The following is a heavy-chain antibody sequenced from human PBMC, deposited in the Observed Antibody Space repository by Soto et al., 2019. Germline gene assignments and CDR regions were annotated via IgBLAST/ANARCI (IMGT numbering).Heavy chain of an antibody. CDR1: GGTFSSYA. CDR3: ARAYYGSGSYRNYYYGMDV. J-gene: IGHJ6*02. CDR2: IIPIFGTA. Sequence: SVKVSCRASGGTFSSYAISWVRQAPGQGLEWMGGIIPIFGTANYAQKFQGRVTITADESTSTAYMELSSLRSEDTAVYYCARAYYGSGSYRNYYYGMDVWGRGTTVTVSS. D-gene: IGHD3-10*01. V-gene: IGHV1-69*13.